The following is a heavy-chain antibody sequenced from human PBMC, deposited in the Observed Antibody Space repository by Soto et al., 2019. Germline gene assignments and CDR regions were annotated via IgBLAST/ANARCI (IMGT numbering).Heavy chain of an antibody. V-gene: IGHV4-61*01. CDR3: ARVPLDYSNSHYFDF. J-gene: IGHJ4*02. CDR2: IYNNRSF. Sequence: SLTCTVSCGSVSSGSVYWSWIRQPPGKGLEWIGFIYNNRSFNYNPSLKSRVTISVDTSKHQFSLKLSSVTAADTAVYYCARVPLDYSNSHYFDFWGQGALVTVSS. CDR1: CGSVSSGSVY. D-gene: IGHD6-6*01.